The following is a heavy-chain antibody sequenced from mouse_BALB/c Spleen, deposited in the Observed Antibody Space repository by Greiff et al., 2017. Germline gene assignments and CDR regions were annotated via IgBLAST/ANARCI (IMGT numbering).Heavy chain of an antibody. V-gene: IGHV5-6*01. Sequence: EVQLVESGGDLVKPGGSLKLSCAASGFTFSSYGMSWVRQTPDKRLEWVATISSGGSYTYYPDSVKGRFTISRDNAKNTLYLQMSSLKSEDTAMYYCARPIYDGYPYAMDYWGQGTSVTVSS. CDR1: GFTFSSYG. CDR2: ISSGGSYT. D-gene: IGHD2-3*01. CDR3: ARPIYDGYPYAMDY. J-gene: IGHJ4*01.